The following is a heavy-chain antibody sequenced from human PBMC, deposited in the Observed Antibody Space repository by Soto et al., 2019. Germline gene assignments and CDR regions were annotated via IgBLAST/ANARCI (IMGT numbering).Heavy chain of an antibody. D-gene: IGHD5-12*01. CDR1: GFTFSIYS. Sequence: EVQLVESGGGLVQPGGSLRLSRAASGFTFSIYSMNWVRQAPGKGLEWVSYITSSGSATYYADTVKGRFTISRDNAKNSLYLQMNSLRAEDTAVYYCTRGYTGYAQAGLDSWGQGTLVTVSA. CDR3: TRGYTGYAQAGLDS. V-gene: IGHV3-48*01. CDR2: ITSSGSAT. J-gene: IGHJ4*02.